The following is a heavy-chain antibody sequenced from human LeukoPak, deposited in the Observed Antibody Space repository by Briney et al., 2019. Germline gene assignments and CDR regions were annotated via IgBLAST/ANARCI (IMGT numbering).Heavy chain of an antibody. CDR1: GGTFSSYA. D-gene: IGHD3-22*01. CDR3: ACDSSGYS. Sequence: ASVTVSFKASGGTFSSYAISWVRQAPGQGLEWMGGIIPIFGTANYAQKFQGRVTITTDESTSTAYMELSSLRSEDTAVYYCACDSSGYSWGQGTLVTVSS. CDR2: IIPIFGTA. V-gene: IGHV1-69*05. J-gene: IGHJ5*02.